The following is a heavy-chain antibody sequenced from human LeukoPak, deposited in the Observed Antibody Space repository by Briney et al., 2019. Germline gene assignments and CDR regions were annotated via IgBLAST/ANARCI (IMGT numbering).Heavy chain of an antibody. CDR2: INHSGST. Sequence: PSETLSLTCAVYGGSFSGYYWSWIRQPPGKGLEWIGEINHSGSTNYNPSLKSRVTISVDTSKNQFSLKLSSVTAADTAVYYCARGRYSSNYYYYYYVDVWGKGTTVTVSS. D-gene: IGHD6-13*01. V-gene: IGHV4-34*01. J-gene: IGHJ6*03. CDR1: GGSFSGYY. CDR3: ARGRYSSNYYYYYYVDV.